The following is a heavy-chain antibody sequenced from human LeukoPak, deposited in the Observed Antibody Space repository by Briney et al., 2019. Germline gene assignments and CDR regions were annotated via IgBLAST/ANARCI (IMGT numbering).Heavy chain of an antibody. CDR1: GYTFTGYY. D-gene: IGHD3-3*01. J-gene: IGHJ4*02. CDR3: ASTTYYDFWSGGSDY. Sequence: ASVKVSCKASGYTFTGYYMHWVRQASGQGLEWMGWINPNSGGTNYAQKFQGRVTMTRDTSISTAYMELSRLRSDDTAVYYCASTTYYDFWSGGSDYWGQGTLVTVSS. V-gene: IGHV1-2*02. CDR2: INPNSGGT.